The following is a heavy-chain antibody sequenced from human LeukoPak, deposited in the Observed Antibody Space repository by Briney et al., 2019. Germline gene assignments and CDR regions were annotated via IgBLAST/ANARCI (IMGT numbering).Heavy chain of an antibody. CDR3: TRETRGDLWFGELLIDY. D-gene: IGHD3-10*01. J-gene: IGHJ4*02. CDR2: IRSKAYGGTT. Sequence: PGGSLRLSCAASGFTFSSYGMNWVRQAPGRGLEWVGFIRSKAYGGTTEYAASVKGRFTNSRDDSKSIAYLQMNSLKTEDTAVYYCTRETRGDLWFGELLIDYWGQGTLVTVSS. CDR1: GFTFSSYG. V-gene: IGHV3-49*04.